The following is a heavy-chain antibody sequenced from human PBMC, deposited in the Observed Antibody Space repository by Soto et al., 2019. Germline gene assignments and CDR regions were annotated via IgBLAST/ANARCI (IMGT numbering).Heavy chain of an antibody. CDR1: GGTFSSYA. D-gene: IGHD6-6*01. J-gene: IGHJ4*02. V-gene: IGHV1-69*01. Sequence: QVQLVQSGAEVKKPGSSVKVSCKASGGTFSSYAISWVRQAPGQGLEWMGGIIPIFGTANYAQKFQGRVTITVDESTSTAYMELSSLRSEDTAVYYCARDPGYSSSVGWELLEDYWGQGTLVTVSS. CDR2: IIPIFGTA. CDR3: ARDPGYSSSVGWELLEDY.